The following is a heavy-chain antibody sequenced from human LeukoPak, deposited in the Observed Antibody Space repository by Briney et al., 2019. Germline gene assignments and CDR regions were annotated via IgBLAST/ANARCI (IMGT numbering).Heavy chain of an antibody. CDR3: ARGRRFSPGVSVTGFDI. CDR1: GFHFSEYW. Sequence: PGGPLRLSGAASGFHFSEYWRTLVRQAPGKGLEWVANIKQDGSEEYYVDSVKGGFTIYRDNGTNSMYLQMNSLRAADTAVCYCARGRRFSPGVSVTGFDISGPGT. CDR2: IKQDGSEE. D-gene: IGHD1-1*01. V-gene: IGHV3-7*01. J-gene: IGHJ3*02.